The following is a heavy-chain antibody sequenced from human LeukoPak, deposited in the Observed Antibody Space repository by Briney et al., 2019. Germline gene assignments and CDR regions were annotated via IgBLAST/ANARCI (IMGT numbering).Heavy chain of an antibody. V-gene: IGHV4-59*01. CDR2: IYYSGST. CDR3: ARDKYGYFQH. CDR1: GGSISSYY. Sequence: PSETLSLTCTVSGGSISSYYWSWIRQPPGKGLEWIGYIYYSGSTNYNPALKSRVTISVDTSKNQVSLKLSSVTAADTAVYYCARDKYGYFQHWGQGTLVTVSS. D-gene: IGHD2-8*01. J-gene: IGHJ1*01.